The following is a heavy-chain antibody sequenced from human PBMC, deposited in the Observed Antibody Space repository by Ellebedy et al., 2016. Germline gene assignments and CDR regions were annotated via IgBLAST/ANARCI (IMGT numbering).Heavy chain of an antibody. V-gene: IGHV3-23*01. D-gene: IGHD4-17*01. CDR1: GFTFSDFF. J-gene: IGHJ4*02. Sequence: GGSLRLSXVASGFTFSDFFMSWVRQAPGGGLEWISTISGDGDTTFSADSVKGRFTISRDNSRYTLYLQMDSLTAADTAVYYCYYGHYSGFWGQGTLVTVSS. CDR3: YYGHYSGF. CDR2: ISGDGDTT.